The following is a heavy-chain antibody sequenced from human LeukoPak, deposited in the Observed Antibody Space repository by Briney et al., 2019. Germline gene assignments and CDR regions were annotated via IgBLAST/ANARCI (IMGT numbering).Heavy chain of an antibody. D-gene: IGHD6-13*01. V-gene: IGHV4-4*02. CDR2: IFHGGST. CDR1: GGSISSNNW. CDR3: AKSPIAAAGIDYFQY. Sequence: PSETLSLTCAVSGGSISSNNWWSWVRQPPGKGLEWIGEIFHGGSTNYSPSLKSRVTLSLDKSKNQFSLRLTSVTAADTAVYYCAKSPIAAAGIDYFQYWGQGTLVTVSS. J-gene: IGHJ1*01.